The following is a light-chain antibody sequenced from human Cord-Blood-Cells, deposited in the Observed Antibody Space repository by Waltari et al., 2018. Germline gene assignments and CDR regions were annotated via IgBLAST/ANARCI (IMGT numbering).Light chain of an antibody. CDR2: RNN. CDR1: TSNNGSNY. V-gene: IGLV1-47*01. Sequence: QSVLSQPPPASATPGQRVTISCSGGTSNNGSNYVSWYKQLPGTAPKLLIYRNNQRHSGVPDRFSGSKSGTSASLPISGLRSEDEADYYCAAWDDSLSAWVFGGGTKLTVL. CDR3: AAWDDSLSAWV. J-gene: IGLJ3*02.